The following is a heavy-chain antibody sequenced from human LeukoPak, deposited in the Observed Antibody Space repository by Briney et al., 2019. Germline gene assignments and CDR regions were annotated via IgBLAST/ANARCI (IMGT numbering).Heavy chain of an antibody. J-gene: IGHJ6*02. CDR1: GFTFSSYS. Sequence: GGSLRLSCAASGFTFSSYSMNWVRQAPGKGLEWVSSISSSSSYIYYADSVRGRFTISRDNAKNSLYLQMNSLRAEDTAVYYCGRAVGCSSTSCYYYGMDVWGQGTTVTVSS. CDR2: ISSSSSYI. CDR3: GRAVGCSSTSCYYYGMDV. V-gene: IGHV3-21*01. D-gene: IGHD2-2*01.